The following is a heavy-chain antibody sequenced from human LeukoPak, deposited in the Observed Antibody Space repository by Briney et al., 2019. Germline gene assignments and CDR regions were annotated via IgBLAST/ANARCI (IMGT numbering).Heavy chain of an antibody. CDR1: GGSISGQY. V-gene: IGHV4-34*01. CDR2: MNNSGST. CDR3: ARNGDYLGY. J-gene: IGHJ4*02. D-gene: IGHD4-17*01. Sequence: KPSETLSLTCAVYGGSISGQYWSWIRQPPGKGMEWVGEMNNSGSTNYNPSLKSRVTISVDTSKNQFSLKLSSVPAADTAVYYCARNGDYLGYWGQGTLVTVSS.